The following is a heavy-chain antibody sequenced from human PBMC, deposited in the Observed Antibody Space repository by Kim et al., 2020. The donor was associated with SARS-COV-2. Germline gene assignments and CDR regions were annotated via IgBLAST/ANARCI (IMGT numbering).Heavy chain of an antibody. CDR1: GVTFSSYD. CDR2: IWYDGSTK. Sequence: GGSLRLSCAASGVTFSSYDMHWVRQAPGKGLEWVAVIWYDGSTKYYEDSVRGRSTIPRNSQKNLLFLKISIRSEEETAVYYCRADPLHYYCMDVCGQGTT. CDR3: RADPLHYYCMDV. J-gene: IGHJ6*02. V-gene: IGHV3-33*08.